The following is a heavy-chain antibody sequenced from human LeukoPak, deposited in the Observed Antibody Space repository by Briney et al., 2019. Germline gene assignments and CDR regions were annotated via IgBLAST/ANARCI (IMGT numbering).Heavy chain of an antibody. V-gene: IGHV3-23*01. Sequence: TGGSLRLSCAASEFTFSNYAMNWVRQAPGKGLEWVSGISGGGGSTYYADSVKGRFTISRDNSKNTLYLQMNSLRAEDTAVYYCVRGKGHDTSSTDYWGQGTLVTVSS. CDR1: EFTFSNYA. CDR2: ISGGGGST. CDR3: VRGKGHDTSSTDY. J-gene: IGHJ4*02. D-gene: IGHD3-10*01.